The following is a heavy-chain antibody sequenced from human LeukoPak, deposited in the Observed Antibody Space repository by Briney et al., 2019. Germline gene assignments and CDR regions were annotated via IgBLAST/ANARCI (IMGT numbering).Heavy chain of an antibody. V-gene: IGHV3-7*01. CDR1: GFTFSSYS. Sequence: PGGSLRLSCAASGFTFSSYSMNWVRQAPGKGLEWVANINQDGSAKYFVDSVKGRFTISRDNAKNSMYLQMNSLRAEDTAVYYCARWEIRGTAHKLDYWGQGTLVTVSS. D-gene: IGHD1-7*01. J-gene: IGHJ4*02. CDR3: ARWEIRGTAHKLDY. CDR2: INQDGSAK.